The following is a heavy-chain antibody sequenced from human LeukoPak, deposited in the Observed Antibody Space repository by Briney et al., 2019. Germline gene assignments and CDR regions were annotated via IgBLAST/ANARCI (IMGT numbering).Heavy chain of an antibody. CDR2: ISYDGSNK. D-gene: IGHD6-19*01. Sequence: GGSLRLSCAASGFTFSSYAMHWVRQDPGKGLEWVAVISYDGSNKYYADSVKGRFTISRDNSKNTLYLQMNSLRAEDTAVYYCAKVSSGHPRGFVYWGQGTLVTVSS. CDR3: AKVSSGHPRGFVY. CDR1: GFTFSSYA. V-gene: IGHV3-30-3*01. J-gene: IGHJ4*02.